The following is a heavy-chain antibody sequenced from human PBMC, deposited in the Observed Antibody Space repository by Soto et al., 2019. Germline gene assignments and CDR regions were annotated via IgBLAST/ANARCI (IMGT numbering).Heavy chain of an antibody. J-gene: IGHJ6*02. V-gene: IGHV3-11*06. CDR1: GFTFSDYY. CDR2: ISSSSSYT. CDR3: ARELRSRSV. Sequence: GGSLRLSCAASGFTFSDYYMSWIRQAPGKGLEWVSYISSSSSYTNYADSVKGRFTISRDNAKNSLYLQMNSLRAEDTAVYYFARELRSRSVWVQGTTVTVSS. D-gene: IGHD3-3*01.